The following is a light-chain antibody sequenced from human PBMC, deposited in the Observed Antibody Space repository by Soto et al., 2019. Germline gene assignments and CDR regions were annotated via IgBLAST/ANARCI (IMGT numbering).Light chain of an antibody. J-gene: IGLJ1*01. CDR2: DNN. Sequence: QSLLTQPPSVSAAPGQKVTISCSGSSSNIGNNYVSWYQQLPGTAPKLLIYDNNKRPSGIPDRFSGSKSGTSATLGITGLQTGDEADYYCGKWDSSLSAGVFGTGTKVTVL. CDR3: GKWDSSLSAGV. CDR1: SSNIGNNY. V-gene: IGLV1-51*01.